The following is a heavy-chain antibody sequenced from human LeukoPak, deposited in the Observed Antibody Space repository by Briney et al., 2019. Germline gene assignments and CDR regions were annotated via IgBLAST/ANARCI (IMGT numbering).Heavy chain of an antibody. D-gene: IGHD1-26*01. CDR3: AAGGEWDLINY. CDR1: GYTLTELS. CDR2: FDPEDAET. Sequence: EASVKVSCKVSGYTLTELSMHGVRQVPGKGLEWMGGFDPEDAETIYAQKFQGRVTMTEDTSTDTAYLELSSLRSEDTAVYYCAAGGEWDLINYWGQGTLVTVSS. J-gene: IGHJ4*02. V-gene: IGHV1-24*01.